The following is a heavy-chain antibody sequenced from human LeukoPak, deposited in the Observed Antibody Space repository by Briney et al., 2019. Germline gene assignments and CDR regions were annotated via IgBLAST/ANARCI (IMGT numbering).Heavy chain of an antibody. CDR1: GYTFPNYD. J-gene: IGHJ4*02. CDR2: VNPNSGNT. Sequence: SARPSCHPSGYTFPNYDIHWVRQPVGQGLEWMGWVNPNSGNTGYAKKSQGRVVIMEDTSISTAYLELNSLRSEDSAVYYCARGRSGTHLLAEFNYWGQGTLVTASS. CDR3: ARGRSGTHLLAEFNY. D-gene: IGHD1-26*01. V-gene: IGHV1-8*01.